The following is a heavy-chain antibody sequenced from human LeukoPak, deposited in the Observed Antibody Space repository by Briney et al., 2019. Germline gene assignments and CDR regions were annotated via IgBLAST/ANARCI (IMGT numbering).Heavy chain of an antibody. CDR3: AKDLGYSGSYYGSNY. CDR1: GFTFSSYA. D-gene: IGHD1-26*01. V-gene: IGHV3-30*04. J-gene: IGHJ4*02. CDR2: ISYSGGAQK. Sequence: GGSLRLSCEAFGFTFSSYAMHWVRQAPGKGLEWVAVISYSGGAQKFYADSVNGRFTISRDNSKNTLFLQMDSLRPDDTAVYYCAKDLGYSGSYYGSNYWGQGTLVTVSS.